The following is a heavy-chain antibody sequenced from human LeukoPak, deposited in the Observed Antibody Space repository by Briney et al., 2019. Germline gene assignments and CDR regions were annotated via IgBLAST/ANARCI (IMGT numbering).Heavy chain of an antibody. J-gene: IGHJ6*02. D-gene: IGHD3-10*01. CDR2: VFDNGSA. CDR1: GASMTNYH. CDR3: ARVRITMVRGVTYYYYGMDV. V-gene: IGHV4-59*12. Sequence: KSSETLSLTCSVSGASMTNYHWSWIRLPPGKNLEWIGYVFDNGSATYHPSLKSRVSISVDTSRNRFSLKLSSVTAADTAVYYCARVRITMVRGVTYYYYGMDVWGQGTTVTVSS.